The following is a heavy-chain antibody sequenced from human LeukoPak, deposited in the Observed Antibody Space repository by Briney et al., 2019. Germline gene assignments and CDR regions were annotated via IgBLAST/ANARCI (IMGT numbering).Heavy chain of an antibody. J-gene: IGHJ4*02. CDR2: INHSGST. Sequence: SETLSLTCAVYGGSFSGYYWSWIRQPPGKGLEWIGEINHSGSTNYNPSLTSRVTISVDTSKNQFSLTLSSVTAADTAVYYCAREVQLWFAGPHRYFDYWGQGTLVTVSS. CDR1: GGSFSGYY. D-gene: IGHD5-18*01. V-gene: IGHV4-34*01. CDR3: AREVQLWFAGPHRYFDY.